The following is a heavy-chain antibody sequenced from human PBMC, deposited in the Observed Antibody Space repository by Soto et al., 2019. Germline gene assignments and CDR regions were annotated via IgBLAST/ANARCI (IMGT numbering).Heavy chain of an antibody. CDR3: ASRGVVVITPREAFDI. CDR1: GYTFTSYY. Sequence: GASVKVSCKASGYTFTSYYMHWVRQAPGQGLEWMGIINPSGGSTSYAQKFQGRVTMTRDTSTSTVYMELSSLRSEDTAVYYCASRGVVVITPREAFDIWGQGTTVTVSS. J-gene: IGHJ3*02. D-gene: IGHD3-22*01. CDR2: INPSGGST. V-gene: IGHV1-46*01.